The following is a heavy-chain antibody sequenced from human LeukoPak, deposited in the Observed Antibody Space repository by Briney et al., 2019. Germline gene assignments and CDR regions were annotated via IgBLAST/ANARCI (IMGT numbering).Heavy chain of an antibody. V-gene: IGHV4-34*01. Sequence: SETLSLTCAVYGGSFSGYYWSWIRQPPGKGPEWIGEINHSGSTNYNPSLKSRVTISVDTSKNQFSLKLSSVTAADTAVYYCARARRITMVRGGHVDYWGQGTLVTVSS. CDR2: INHSGST. CDR3: ARARRITMVRGGHVDY. D-gene: IGHD3-10*01. J-gene: IGHJ4*02. CDR1: GGSFSGYY.